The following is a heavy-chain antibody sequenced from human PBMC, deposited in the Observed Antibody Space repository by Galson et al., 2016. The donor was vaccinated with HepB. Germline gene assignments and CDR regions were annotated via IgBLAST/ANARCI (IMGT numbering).Heavy chain of an antibody. CDR1: GFNFNSYS. V-gene: IGHV3-30*04. CDR3: ARAHARAEKLDY. J-gene: IGHJ4*02. Sequence: SLRLSCAASGFNFNSYSMDWVRQSPGGGLEWVAVISFDGGCAYYADSVKGRFTISRDNSKNTLFLQMNGLRGEDTAIYYCARAHARAEKLDYWGPGSLVIVSS. CDR2: ISFDGGCA.